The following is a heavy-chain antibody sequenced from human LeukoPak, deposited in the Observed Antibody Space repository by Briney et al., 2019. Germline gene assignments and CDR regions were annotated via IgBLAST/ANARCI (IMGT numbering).Heavy chain of an antibody. D-gene: IGHD3-22*01. CDR3: AKDMLGITMIVGLDY. Sequence: PGGSLRLSXAASGFTFDDYAMHWVRQAPGKGMEWVSLISGDGGSTYYADSVKGRFTISRDNSKNSLYLQMNSLRTEDTALYYCAKDMLGITMIVGLDYWGQGTLVTVSS. J-gene: IGHJ4*02. V-gene: IGHV3-43*02. CDR1: GFTFDDYA. CDR2: ISGDGGST.